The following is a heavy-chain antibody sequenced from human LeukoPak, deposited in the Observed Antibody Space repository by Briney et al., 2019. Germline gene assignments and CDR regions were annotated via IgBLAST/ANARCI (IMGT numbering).Heavy chain of an antibody. Sequence: AGGSLRLSCAASGFTFSSNSVNWVRQAPGKGLEWVSYISSSGSTIYYADSVRGRFTISRDYAKNSLYLQMNSLRDEDTAVYYCARTNAFDIWGQGTLVTVSS. V-gene: IGHV3-48*02. CDR3: ARTNAFDI. J-gene: IGHJ3*02. CDR2: ISSSGSTI. CDR1: GFTFSSNS.